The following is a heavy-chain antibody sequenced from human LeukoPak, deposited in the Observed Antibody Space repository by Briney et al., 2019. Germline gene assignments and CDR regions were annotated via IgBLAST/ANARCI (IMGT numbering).Heavy chain of an antibody. CDR3: ARDQHYGSGSYYNWFDP. J-gene: IGHJ5*02. D-gene: IGHD3-10*01. CDR2: IYYSGST. V-gene: IGHV4-39*07. Sequence: PSETLSLTCTVSGGSISSSSYYWGWIRQPPGKGLEWIGSIYYSGSTYYNPSLKSRVTISVDTSKNQFSLKLSSVTAADTAVYYCARDQHYGSGSYYNWFDPWGQGTLVTVSS. CDR1: GGSISSSSYY.